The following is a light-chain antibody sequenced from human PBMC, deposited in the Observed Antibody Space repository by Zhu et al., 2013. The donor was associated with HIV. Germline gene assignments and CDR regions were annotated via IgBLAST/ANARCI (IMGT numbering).Light chain of an antibody. J-gene: IGKJ1*01. CDR1: QSISGW. Sequence: DIQMTQSPSTLSASVGDRVTITCRASQSISGWLAWYQHKSGKVPKLLIYDASNLESGIPSRFSGSGSGTEFTLTISSLQPDDFATYYCQHYNDYPWEFGQGTKVEVK. CDR3: QHYNDYPWE. V-gene: IGKV1-5*01. CDR2: DAS.